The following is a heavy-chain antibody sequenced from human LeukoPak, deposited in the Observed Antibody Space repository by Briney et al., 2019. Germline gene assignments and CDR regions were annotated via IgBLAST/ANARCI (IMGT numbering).Heavy chain of an antibody. Sequence: PSQTLSLTCTVSGGSISSGGYSWSWIRQHPGKGLEWIGEINHSGSTNYNPSLKSRVTISVDTSKNQFSLKLSSVTAADTAVYYCARGLSPPSPPRGQVVINNYWGQGTLVTVSS. D-gene: IGHD3-22*01. CDR1: GGSISSGGYS. CDR3: ARGLSPPSPPRGQVVINNY. J-gene: IGHJ4*02. CDR2: INHSGST. V-gene: IGHV4-30-2*01.